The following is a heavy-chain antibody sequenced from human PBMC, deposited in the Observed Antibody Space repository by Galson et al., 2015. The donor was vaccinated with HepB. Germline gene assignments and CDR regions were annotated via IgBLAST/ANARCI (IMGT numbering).Heavy chain of an antibody. CDR1: GFTFDDYG. J-gene: IGHJ4*02. D-gene: IGHD3-22*01. V-gene: IGHV3-20*04. CDR2: INWNGGST. CDR3: ARGENYYDSSGYYQAHY. Sequence: SLRLSCAASGFTFDDYGMSWVRQAPGKGLEWVSGINWNGGSTGYADSVKGRFTISRDNAKNSLYLQMNGLRAEDTALYYCARGENYYDSSGYYQAHYWGQGTLVTVSS.